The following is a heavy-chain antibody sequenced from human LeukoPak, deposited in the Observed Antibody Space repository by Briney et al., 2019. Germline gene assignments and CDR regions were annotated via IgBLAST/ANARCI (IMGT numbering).Heavy chain of an antibody. CDR3: ARGYSSAWYRLRDY. CDR1: GFTFSSYG. Sequence: PGGSLRLSCAASGFTFSSYGMNWVRQAPGKGLEWVSYISGSSGTIYHADSVKGRFTISRDNAENSLYLQVNSLRAEDTAVYFCARGYSSAWYRLRDYWGQGTLVTVSS. J-gene: IGHJ4*02. D-gene: IGHD6-19*01. V-gene: IGHV3-48*01. CDR2: ISGSSGTI.